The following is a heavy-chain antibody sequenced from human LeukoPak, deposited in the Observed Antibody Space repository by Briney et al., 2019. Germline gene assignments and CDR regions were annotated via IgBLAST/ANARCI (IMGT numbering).Heavy chain of an antibody. Sequence: KSSETLSLTCTVSGGSISSYYWSWIRQPAGKGLEWIGRIYNSGSTSYNPSLESRVTISIDTSKNHFSLKLNSVTAADTAVYYCASGDFDCWGQGTLVIVSS. CDR1: GGSISSYY. V-gene: IGHV4-4*07. CDR2: IYNSGST. CDR3: ASGDFDC. J-gene: IGHJ4*02.